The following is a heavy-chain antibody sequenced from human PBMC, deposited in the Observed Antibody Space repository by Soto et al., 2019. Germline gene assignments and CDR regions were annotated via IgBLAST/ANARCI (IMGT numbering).Heavy chain of an antibody. Sequence: GGSLRLSCKAAGYTFTTSWIGWGRQVPGKGLEWMGVIFPGDSDTRYSPSFEGHVSISADKSITSAYLEWSTLKASDTAIYYCAAGSDYGGAFLYWGQGSLVTVS. J-gene: IGHJ4*02. CDR3: AAGSDYGGAFLY. V-gene: IGHV5-51*01. CDR2: IFPGDSDT. D-gene: IGHD6-25*01. CDR1: GYTFTTSW.